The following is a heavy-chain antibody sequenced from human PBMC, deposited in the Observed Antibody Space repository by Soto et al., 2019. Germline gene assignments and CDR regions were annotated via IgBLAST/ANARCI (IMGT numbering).Heavy chain of an antibody. CDR1: GFTFSDYY. D-gene: IGHD1-20*01. Sequence: QVQLVESGGGLVKPGGSLRLSCAASGFTFSDYYMSWIRQAPGKGLEWVSYISSSGSTIYYADSVKGRFTISRDNAKNSLYLQMNRLRAEDTAVYYCAGWTRNWNDPFLVDPWGQGTLVTVSS. V-gene: IGHV3-11*01. CDR2: ISSSGSTI. J-gene: IGHJ5*02. CDR3: AGWTRNWNDPFLVDP.